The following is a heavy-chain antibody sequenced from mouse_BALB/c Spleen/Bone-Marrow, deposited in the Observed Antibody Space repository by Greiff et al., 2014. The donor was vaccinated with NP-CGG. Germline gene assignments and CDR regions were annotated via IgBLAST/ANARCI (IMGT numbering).Heavy chain of an antibody. Sequence: QVQLQQPGTELVRPGTSVKVSCKASGYAFTNYLIEWVKQRPGQGLEWIGVINPGSGDTSYNEEFRGKATLPADKSSSTAYMQLSSLTSDDSAVYFCARNANWLFAYWGQGTLVTVSA. CDR1: GYAFTNYL. V-gene: IGHV1-54*01. D-gene: IGHD4-1*01. CDR2: INPGSGDT. J-gene: IGHJ3*01. CDR3: ARNANWLFAY.